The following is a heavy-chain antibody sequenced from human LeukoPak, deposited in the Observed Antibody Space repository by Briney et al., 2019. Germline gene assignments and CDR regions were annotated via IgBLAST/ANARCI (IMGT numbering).Heavy chain of an antibody. D-gene: IGHD2-8*02. V-gene: IGHV3-11*06. Sequence: PGGSLRLSCAASGFPFSSGFTFSDYYRSWIRQAPGKGLEWVSYISITSAYTNYADSVKGLFTISRDNANTSLYLQMNGLRAEDTAIYYCARGGTGAFDFWGQGTLVTVSS. CDR2: ISITSAYT. CDR1: GFPFSSGFTFSDYY. CDR3: ARGGTGAFDF. J-gene: IGHJ4*02.